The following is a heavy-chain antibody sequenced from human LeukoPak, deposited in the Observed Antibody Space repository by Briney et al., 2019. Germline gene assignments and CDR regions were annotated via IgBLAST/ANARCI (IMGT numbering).Heavy chain of an antibody. Sequence: SETLSLTCTVSGGSIIGYFWSWIRQPPGKGLEWLAYMYYSGSTNYNPSVKSRVTISVDTSKHQFSLKLKTVTATDTAVHYCARHSGGTTDSFDIWGQGTMVTVSS. CDR3: ARHSGGTTDSFDI. CDR1: GGSIIGYF. CDR2: MYYSGST. V-gene: IGHV4-59*08. D-gene: IGHD4-23*01. J-gene: IGHJ3*02.